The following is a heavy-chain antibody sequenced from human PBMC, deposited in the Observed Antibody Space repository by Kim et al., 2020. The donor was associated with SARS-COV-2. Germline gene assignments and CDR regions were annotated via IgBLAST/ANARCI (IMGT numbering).Heavy chain of an antibody. CDR3: ARDPPIYSSGWGLH. V-gene: IGHV3-33*01. CDR1: GFTFSSYG. J-gene: IGHJ1*01. D-gene: IGHD6-19*01. Sequence: GGSLRLSCAASGFTFSSYGMHWVRQAPGKGLEWVAVIWYDGSNKYYADSVKGRFTISRDNSKNTLYLQMNSLRAEDKAVYYCARDPPIYSSGWGLHWGQGTLVTVSS. CDR2: IWYDGSNK.